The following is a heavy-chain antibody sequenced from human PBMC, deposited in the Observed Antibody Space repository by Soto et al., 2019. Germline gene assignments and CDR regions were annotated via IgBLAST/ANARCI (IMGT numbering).Heavy chain of an antibody. CDR3: ARVKLGYFYGLDV. J-gene: IGHJ6*02. D-gene: IGHD1-26*01. CDR1: DHSMSYGDFY. CDR2: IYYSGTT. V-gene: IGHV4-30-4*01. Sequence: SANLPLPCSVFDHSMSYGDFYWTWFRQPPGEGLEWIGFIYYSGTTFYNPSLKSRLTVSVDRTKNQFSLQLTSVTAADTAVYYCARVKLGYFYGLDVWGQGTMVTVSS.